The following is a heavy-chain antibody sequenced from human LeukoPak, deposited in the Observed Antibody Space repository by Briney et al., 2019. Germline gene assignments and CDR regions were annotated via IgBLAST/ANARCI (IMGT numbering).Heavy chain of an antibody. CDR3: ASQNDFWSGYMDV. Sequence: TGGSLRLSCAASGFTFSSYAMSWVRQAPGKGLEWVSAISGSGGSTYYADSVKGRFTISRDNSKNTLYLQMNSLRAEDTAVYYCASQNDFWSGYMDVWGQGTTVTVSS. D-gene: IGHD3-3*01. CDR1: GFTFSSYA. V-gene: IGHV3-23*01. J-gene: IGHJ6*03. CDR2: ISGSGGST.